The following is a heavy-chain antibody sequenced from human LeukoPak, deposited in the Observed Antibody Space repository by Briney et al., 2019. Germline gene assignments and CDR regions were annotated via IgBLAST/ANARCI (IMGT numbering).Heavy chain of an antibody. Sequence: PSETLSLTCAVYGGSFSGYYWSWIRQPPGKGLEWIGEINHSGSTNYNPSLKSRVTISVDTSKNQFSLKLSSVTAAATAVYYCARGRLTMVRGEAYYYMDVWGKGTTVTVSS. CDR3: ARGRLTMVRGEAYYYMDV. CDR1: GGSFSGYY. J-gene: IGHJ6*03. D-gene: IGHD3-10*01. V-gene: IGHV4-34*01. CDR2: INHSGST.